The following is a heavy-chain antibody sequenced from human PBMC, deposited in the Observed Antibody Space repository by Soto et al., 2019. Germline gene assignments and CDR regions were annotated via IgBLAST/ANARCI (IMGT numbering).Heavy chain of an antibody. J-gene: IGHJ4*02. CDR1: GGSISSQY. CDR3: ARRVGGYFDY. Sequence: SETLSLTCTVSGGSISSQYWSWMRQPAGKGLEWIGRIYPSGSTNYNPSLKSRVSMSVDTSKNQVSLNLSSVTAADTAVYYCARRVGGYFDYWGQGTPVTVSS. CDR2: IYPSGST. D-gene: IGHD6-13*01. V-gene: IGHV4-4*07.